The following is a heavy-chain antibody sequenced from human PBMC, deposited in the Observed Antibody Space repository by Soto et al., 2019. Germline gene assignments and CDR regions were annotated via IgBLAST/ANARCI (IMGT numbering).Heavy chain of an antibody. J-gene: IGHJ5*02. CDR2: IYNSGST. V-gene: IGHV3-53*01. D-gene: IGHD6-13*01. CDR1: ASSAGFMVSNSY. Sequence: GGSLRLSCTPSASSAGFMVSNSYMGWVRQAPGRGLEWVSVIYNSGSTYYADSVRGRFTLSRDKSKNTLSLQMGSLRVEDTAVYYCAKEGPLWYRSRPKKNWFDPWGQGTLVTVSS. CDR3: AKEGPLWYRSRPKKNWFDP.